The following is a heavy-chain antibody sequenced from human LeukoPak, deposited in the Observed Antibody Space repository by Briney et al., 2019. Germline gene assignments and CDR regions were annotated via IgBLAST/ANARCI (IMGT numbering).Heavy chain of an antibody. V-gene: IGHV4-30-4*08. CDR2: IYYSGST. CDR3: ARVRNTAMVPDAFDI. Sequence: SETLSLTCTVSGGSISSGDYYWRWIRQPPGTGLEWIGYIYYSGSTYYNPSLKSRVTISVDTSKNQFSLKLSSVTAADTAVYYCARVRNTAMVPDAFDIWGQGTMVTVSS. D-gene: IGHD5-18*01. J-gene: IGHJ3*02. CDR1: GGSISSGDYY.